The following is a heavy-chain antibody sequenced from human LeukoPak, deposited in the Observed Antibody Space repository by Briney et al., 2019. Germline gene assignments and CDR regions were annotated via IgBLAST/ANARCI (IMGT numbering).Heavy chain of an antibody. D-gene: IGHD4-23*01. CDR3: ARPPPVTTVVRWYYFDY. V-gene: IGHV3-23*01. Sequence: PGGSLRLSCAASGLTFSGCAMNWVRQAPGKGLEWVSAISGSGDNTYYADSVKGRFTISRDNAKNSLYLQMNSLRDEDTAVYYCARPPPVTTVVRWYYFDYWGQGTLVTVSS. J-gene: IGHJ4*02. CDR1: GLTFSGCA. CDR2: ISGSGDNT.